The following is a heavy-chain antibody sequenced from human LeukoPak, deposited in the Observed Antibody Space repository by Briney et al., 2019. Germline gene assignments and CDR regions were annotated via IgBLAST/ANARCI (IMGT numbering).Heavy chain of an antibody. V-gene: IGHV3-7*01. D-gene: IGHD6-13*01. Sequence: GRSLKLSCAASGFIFSNFWMSWVRQAPGRGLEWVANINTDGSEEYYVDSVKGRFIISRDNARNSLYLQMNSLRAEDTAVYYCARDPAAWDYWGQGALVTVSS. J-gene: IGHJ4*02. CDR1: GFIFSNFW. CDR3: ARDPAAWDY. CDR2: INTDGSEE.